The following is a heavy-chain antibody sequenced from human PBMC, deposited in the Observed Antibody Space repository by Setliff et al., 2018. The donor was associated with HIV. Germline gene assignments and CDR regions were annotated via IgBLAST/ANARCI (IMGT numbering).Heavy chain of an antibody. V-gene: IGHV3-30*02. CDR1: GFTFSSYS. D-gene: IGHD5-18*01. CDR3: AKDRVSGNLWLREPIDY. Sequence: GGSLRLSCAASGFTFSSYSMNWVRQAPGKGLQWGTFVKGRFSISRDNSKNTLYVQMTSLRPEDTAVYYCAKDRVSGNLWLREPIDYWGQGTLVTVSS. J-gene: IGHJ4*02.